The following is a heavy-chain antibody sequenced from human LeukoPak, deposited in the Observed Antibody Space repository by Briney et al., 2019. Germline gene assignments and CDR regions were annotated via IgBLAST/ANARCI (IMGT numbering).Heavy chain of an antibody. J-gene: IGHJ2*01. D-gene: IGHD3-9*01. CDR2: LSYDGTNK. V-gene: IGHV3-30*03. Sequence: QPGRSLRLSCAASGFTFRSYGMHWVRQVPGKGLEWVAVLSYDGTNKHYADSVKGRFTISRDNSKNALYLQMNSLRVEDTAVYYCARSGDMGLVMIRYFDLWGRGTLVTVSS. CDR1: GFTFRSYG. CDR3: ARSGDMGLVMIRYFDL.